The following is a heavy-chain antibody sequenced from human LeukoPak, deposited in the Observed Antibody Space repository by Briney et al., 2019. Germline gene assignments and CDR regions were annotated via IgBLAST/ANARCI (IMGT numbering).Heavy chain of an antibody. CDR2: ISGGGGST. D-gene: IGHD6-19*01. CDR3: AKDEALGYSSGWYDY. J-gene: IGHJ4*02. CDR1: GFTFSGCA. Sequence: GGSLRLSCAASGFTFSGCAMGWVRQAPGKGLEWVSVISGGGGSTYYADSVKGRFTISRDNSKNTLYLQMNSLRAEDTAVYYCAKDEALGYSSGWYDYWGQGTLVTVSS. V-gene: IGHV3-23*01.